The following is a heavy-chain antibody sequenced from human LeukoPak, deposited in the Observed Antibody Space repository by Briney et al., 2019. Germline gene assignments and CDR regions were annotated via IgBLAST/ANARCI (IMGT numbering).Heavy chain of an antibody. Sequence: GESLKISCKGSGYIFTTYWIAWVRQMPGKGLEWMGIIYPGDSDARYSPSFQGQVTISVDKSISTAYLQWGGLKASDTAMYYCARSGELASIRSFDYWGQGTLVTVSS. CDR1: GYIFTTYW. V-gene: IGHV5-51*01. CDR2: IYPGDSDA. J-gene: IGHJ4*02. CDR3: ARSGELASIRSFDY. D-gene: IGHD1-1*01.